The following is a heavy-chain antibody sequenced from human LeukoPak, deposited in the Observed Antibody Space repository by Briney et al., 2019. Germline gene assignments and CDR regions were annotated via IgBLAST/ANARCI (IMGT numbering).Heavy chain of an antibody. CDR2: IYTSGST. D-gene: IGHD2-15*01. V-gene: IGHV4-4*07. J-gene: IGHJ6*03. CDR3: AREVGYCSGGSCYSSYYYMDV. CDR1: GGSISSYY. Sequence: SETLSPTCTVSGGSISSYYWSWIRQPAGKGLEWIGRIYTSGSTNYNPSLKSRVTMSVDTSKNQFSLKLSSVTAADTAVYYCAREVGYCSGGSCYSSYYYMDVWGKGTTVTVSS.